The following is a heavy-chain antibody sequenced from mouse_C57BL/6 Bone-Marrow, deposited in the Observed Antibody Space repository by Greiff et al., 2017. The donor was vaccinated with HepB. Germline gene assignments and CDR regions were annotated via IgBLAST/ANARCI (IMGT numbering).Heavy chain of an antibody. CDR1: GFNIKNTY. CDR2: IDPANGNT. V-gene: IGHV14-3*01. CDR3: ARGYGSRALRAMDY. D-gene: IGHD1-1*01. Sequence: DVKLQESVAELVRPGASVKLSCTASGFNIKNTYMHWVKQRPEQGLEWIGRIDPANGNTKYAPKFQGKATITADTSSNTAYLQLSSLTSEDTAIYYCARGYGSRALRAMDYWGQGTSVTVSS. J-gene: IGHJ4*01.